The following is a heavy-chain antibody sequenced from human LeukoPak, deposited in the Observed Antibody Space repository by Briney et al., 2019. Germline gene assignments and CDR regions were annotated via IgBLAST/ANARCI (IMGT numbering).Heavy chain of an antibody. CDR2: ISGSGGST. D-gene: IGHD3-16*02. CDR1: GFTFSSYA. Sequence: GGSLRLSCAASGFTFSSYAMSWVRQAPGKGLEWVSAISGSGGSTYYADSVKGRFTISRDNAKNSLYLQMNSLRAEDTAVYYCARASQLTCCAFDIWGQGTMVTVSS. CDR3: ARASQLTCCAFDI. J-gene: IGHJ3*02. V-gene: IGHV3-23*01.